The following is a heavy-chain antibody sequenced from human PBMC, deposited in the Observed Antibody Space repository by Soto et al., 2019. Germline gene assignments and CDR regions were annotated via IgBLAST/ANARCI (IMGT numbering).Heavy chain of an antibody. Sequence: QVQLVQSGAEVKKPGASVKVSCKASGYTFTSYYMHWVRQAPGQGLEWMGIINPSGGSTSYAQKFQGSVTMTRDTATSTVYMELSSLRSEDTAVYYCARASIAVAGFDYWGQGTLVTVSS. V-gene: IGHV1-46*03. CDR1: GYTFTSYY. CDR2: INPSGGST. J-gene: IGHJ4*02. D-gene: IGHD6-19*01. CDR3: ARASIAVAGFDY.